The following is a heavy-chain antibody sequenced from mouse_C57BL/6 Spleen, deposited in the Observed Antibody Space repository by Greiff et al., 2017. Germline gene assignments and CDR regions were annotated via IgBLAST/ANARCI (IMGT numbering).Heavy chain of an antibody. J-gene: IGHJ2*01. D-gene: IGHD1-1*01. CDR3: ARATTVVATNYFDY. V-gene: IGHV3-6*01. CDR2: ISYDGSN. CDR1: GYSITSGYY. Sequence: ESGPGLVKPSQSLSLTCSVTGYSITSGYYWNWIRQFPGNKLEWMGYISYDGSNNYNPSLKNRISITRDTSKNQFFLKLNSVTTEDTATYYCARATTVVATNYFDYWGRGTTLTVSS.